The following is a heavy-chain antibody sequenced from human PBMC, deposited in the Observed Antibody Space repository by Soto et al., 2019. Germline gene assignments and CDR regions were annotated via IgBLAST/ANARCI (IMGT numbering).Heavy chain of an antibody. J-gene: IGHJ3*02. CDR2: IKSKTDGGTT. V-gene: IGHV3-15*01. Sequence: GGSLRLSCAASGFTFSNAWMSWVRQAPGKGLERVGRIKSKTDGGTTDYAAPVKGRFTISRDDSKNTLYLQMNSLKTEDTAVYYCTSWSAYYYDSSGYSRAFDIWGQGTMVTVSS. CDR3: TSWSAYYYDSSGYSRAFDI. D-gene: IGHD3-22*01. CDR1: GFTFSNAW.